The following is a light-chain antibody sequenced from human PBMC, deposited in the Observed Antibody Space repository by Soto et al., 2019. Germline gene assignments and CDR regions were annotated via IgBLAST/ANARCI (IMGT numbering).Light chain of an antibody. CDR1: RYITTR. CDR2: QTS. J-gene: IGKJ5*01. V-gene: IGKV3-20*01. CDR3: QLYGISPH. Sequence: EIVLTPSLATLSSLPGNRLTLSCRSSRYITTRLAWYQLRPGQSPRLLIYQTSLRAAGIPARFSASASGTDCTLTINRLEPEDFAVYYCQLYGISPHFGQGTRLETK.